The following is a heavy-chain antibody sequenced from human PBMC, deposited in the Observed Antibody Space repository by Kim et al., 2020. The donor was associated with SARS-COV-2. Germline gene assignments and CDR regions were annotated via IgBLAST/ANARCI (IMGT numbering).Heavy chain of an antibody. D-gene: IGHD6-19*01. J-gene: IGHJ6*02. V-gene: IGHV3-23*01. Sequence: GRLTISRDKSKNTLYLQMNSLRAEDTAVYYCAKDFKSVAGTSHYYYYGMDVWGQGTTVTVSS. CDR3: AKDFKSVAGTSHYYYYGMDV.